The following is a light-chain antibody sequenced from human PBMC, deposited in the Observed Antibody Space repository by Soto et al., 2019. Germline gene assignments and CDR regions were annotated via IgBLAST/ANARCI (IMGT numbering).Light chain of an antibody. Sequence: DIQMTQSPSTLSASVGDRVTITCRASQSISSWLAWYQQKPGKAPKLLIYDASSLESGVPSRFSGSGSGTEFTLTISGLQPDDFATYYCQQYNSYPTFGQGTKVDIK. CDR2: DAS. V-gene: IGKV1-5*01. J-gene: IGKJ1*01. CDR3: QQYNSYPT. CDR1: QSISSW.